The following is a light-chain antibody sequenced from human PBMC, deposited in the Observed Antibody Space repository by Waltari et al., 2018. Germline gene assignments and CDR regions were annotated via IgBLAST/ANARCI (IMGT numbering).Light chain of an antibody. CDR1: SVSVSSTSY. CDR2: KGN. Sequence: QTVLTQEPSLSVSPGGTVTLTCPLSSVSVSSTSYATWYQQTPGKAPRTLVYKGNGRSSGVPDRFSCSILGNKAALTITGAQADDESDYYCSMYMGSGIWVFGGGTKLTVL. CDR3: SMYMGSGIWV. V-gene: IGLV8-61*01. J-gene: IGLJ3*02.